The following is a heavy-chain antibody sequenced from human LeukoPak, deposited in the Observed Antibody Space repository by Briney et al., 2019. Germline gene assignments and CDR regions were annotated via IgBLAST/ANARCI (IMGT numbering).Heavy chain of an antibody. CDR2: IWYDGSNK. J-gene: IGHJ4*02. V-gene: IGHV3-33*06. Sequence: PGRSLRLSFAASGFTFSSYGMHWVRHAPGKGLEWVAAIWYDGSNKYYADSVKGRFTISRDNSKNTLYLQMNSLRAEDTAVYYCAKDGGNSLDYWGQGTLVTVSS. D-gene: IGHD1-1*01. CDR3: AKDGGNSLDY. CDR1: GFTFSSYG.